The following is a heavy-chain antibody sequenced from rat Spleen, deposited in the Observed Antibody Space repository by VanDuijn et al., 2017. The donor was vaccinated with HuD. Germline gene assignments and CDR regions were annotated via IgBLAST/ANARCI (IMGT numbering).Heavy chain of an antibody. CDR1: GFTFSSYW. J-gene: IGHJ2*01. D-gene: IGHD2-1*01. CDR3: ARGAAGIYLGYFDY. V-gene: IGHV5-58*01. CDR2: INTDGGST. Sequence: EVQLVETGGGLVQPGRSLKLSCVASGFTFSSYWMYWIRQAPGKGLEWVSSINTDGGSTYYLDSVKGRFTISRDNAENTVYLHMDSLRSEDSATYYCARGAAGIYLGYFDYWGQGVMVTVSS.